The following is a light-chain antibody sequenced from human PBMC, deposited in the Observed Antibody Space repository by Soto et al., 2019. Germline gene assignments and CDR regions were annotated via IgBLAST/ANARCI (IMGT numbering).Light chain of an antibody. CDR3: QQYGSSPRYS. CDR2: AVS. Sequence: DIVLTQSPGTLSLSPGERATHSCRASQSVDSRYLAWYQQRPGQAPRLVIHAVSRRATGIPDRFSGSGSGTDFTLTISRLEPEDFAEYYCQQYGSSPRYSFGQGTYLEIK. J-gene: IGKJ2*03. CDR1: QSVDSRY. V-gene: IGKV3-20*01.